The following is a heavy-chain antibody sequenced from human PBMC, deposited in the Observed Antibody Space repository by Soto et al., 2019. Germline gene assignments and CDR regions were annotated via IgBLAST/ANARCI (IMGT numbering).Heavy chain of an antibody. J-gene: IGHJ6*02. CDR1: GGSISSGDYY. D-gene: IGHD5-18*01. Sequence: QVQLQESGPGLVKPSQTLSLTCTVSGGSISSGDYYWSWIRQPPGKGLEWIGYIYYSGSTYYNPSLKSRVTISVDTSKNQFSLKLSSVTAADTAVYYCARAYPLGLRYYYYYGMDVWGQGTTVTVSS. V-gene: IGHV4-30-4*01. CDR2: IYYSGST. CDR3: ARAYPLGLRYYYYYGMDV.